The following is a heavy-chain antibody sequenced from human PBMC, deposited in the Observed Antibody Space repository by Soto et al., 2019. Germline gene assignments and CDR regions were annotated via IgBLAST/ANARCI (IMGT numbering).Heavy chain of an antibody. Sequence: SETLSLTCTVSGGSISSYYWSWIRQPPGKGPEWIGYIYYSGSTNYNPSLKSRVTISVDTSKNQFSLKLSSVTAADSAVYYGARGQELASNWFDPWGQGTLVTVSS. CDR1: GGSISSYY. D-gene: IGHD1-7*01. CDR3: ARGQELASNWFDP. J-gene: IGHJ5*02. CDR2: IYYSGST. V-gene: IGHV4-59*01.